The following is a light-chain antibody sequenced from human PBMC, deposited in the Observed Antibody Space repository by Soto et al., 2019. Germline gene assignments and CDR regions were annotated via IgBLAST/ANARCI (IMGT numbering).Light chain of an antibody. J-gene: IGLJ1*01. CDR1: SSNIGGGYD. CDR3: QSYDSSLSGWV. V-gene: IGLV1-40*01. CDR2: GNS. Sequence: QSVLTQPPSVSGAPGQRVTISCTGSSSNIGGGYDVHWYQQLPGTAPKLLIYGNSNRPSGVPDRFSGSKSGTSTSLAITGLLAEDEEDYYCQSYDSSLSGWVFGTGTKLTVL.